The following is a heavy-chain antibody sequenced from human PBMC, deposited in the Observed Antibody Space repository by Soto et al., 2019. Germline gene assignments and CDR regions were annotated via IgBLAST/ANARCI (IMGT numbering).Heavy chain of an antibody. CDR3: AREWPHLDC. CDR1: VFTVSSNY. J-gene: IGHJ4*02. CDR2: IYSGGST. Sequence: GWSLRLSCASSVFTVSSNYMSWVRQAPGKGLEWVSVIYSGGSTFYADSVKGRFTISRDNSKNMVYLQMNRMRAEDTAVYYCAREWPHLDCWGQGTLVTVSS. V-gene: IGHV3-53*01.